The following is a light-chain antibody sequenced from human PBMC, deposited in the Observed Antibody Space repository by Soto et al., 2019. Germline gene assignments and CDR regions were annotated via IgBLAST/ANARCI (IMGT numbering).Light chain of an antibody. J-gene: IGLJ1*01. Sequence: QSVLTQPASVSGSPGQSITISCTGTSSDVGGYNYVSWYQHHPGKAPKLMIHEVSDRPSGISNRFSGSKSGNTASLTISGLQAEDEADYYCSSYTSATTYAFGTGTKVT. CDR1: SSDVGGYNY. CDR3: SSYTSATTYA. CDR2: EVS. V-gene: IGLV2-14*01.